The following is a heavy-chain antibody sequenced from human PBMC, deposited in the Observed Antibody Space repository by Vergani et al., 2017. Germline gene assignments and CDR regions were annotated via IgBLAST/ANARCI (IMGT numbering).Heavy chain of an antibody. J-gene: IGHJ4*02. CDR2: IYTSGST. V-gene: IGHV4-61*02. CDR3: ARAIYYYDSSYYFDY. Sequence: QVQLQESGPGLVKPSQTLSLTCTVSGGSISSGSYYWSWIRQPAGKGLEWIGRIYTSGSTNYNPSLKSRVTISVDTSKNQFSLKLSSVTAADTAVYYCARAIYYYDSSYYFDYWGQGTPVTVSS. CDR1: GGSISSGSYY. D-gene: IGHD3-22*01.